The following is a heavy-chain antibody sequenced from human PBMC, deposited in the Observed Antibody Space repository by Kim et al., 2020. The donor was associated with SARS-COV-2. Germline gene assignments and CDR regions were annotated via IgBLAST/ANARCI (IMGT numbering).Heavy chain of an antibody. V-gene: IGHV6-1*01. J-gene: IGHJ2*01. CDR1: GDSVSSNSAA. Sequence: SQTLSLTCAISGDSVSSNSAAWNWIRQSPSRGLEWLGRTYYRSKWYNDYAVSVKSRITINPDTSKNQFSLQLNSVTPEDTAVYYCARVTDWNYDSNWYFDLWGRGTLVTVSS. D-gene: IGHD1-7*01. CDR2: TYYRSKWYN. CDR3: ARVTDWNYDSNWYFDL.